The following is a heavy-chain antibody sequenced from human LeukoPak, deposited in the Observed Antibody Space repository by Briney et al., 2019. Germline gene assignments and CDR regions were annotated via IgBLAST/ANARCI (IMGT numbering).Heavy chain of an antibody. V-gene: IGHV3-48*01. D-gene: IGHD3-10*01. CDR2: ISSSSSTI. J-gene: IGHJ4*02. CDR3: ARIPYYYGSGSLI. CDR1: GFTFSSYS. Sequence: PGGSLTLYCAASGFTFSSYSMNWVRQAPGKGLEWVSYISSSSSTIYYADSVKGRFTISRDNAKNSVYMQMNSLRAEDTAVYYCARIPYYYGSGSLIWGQGTLDTVSS.